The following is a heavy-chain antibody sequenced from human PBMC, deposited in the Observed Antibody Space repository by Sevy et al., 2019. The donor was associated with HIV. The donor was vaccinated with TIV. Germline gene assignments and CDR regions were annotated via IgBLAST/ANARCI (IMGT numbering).Heavy chain of an antibody. V-gene: IGHV4-34*01. CDR1: GGSFSGYY. D-gene: IGHD3-10*01. CDR2: INHSGST. Sequence: SETLSLTCAVYGGSFSGYYWSWIRQPPGKGLEWIGEINHSGSTNYNPSLKSRVTISVDTSKNQFSLKLSSVTAADMAVYYCARFPYYYGSGSYYNLIGYFDYWGQGTLVTVSS. J-gene: IGHJ4*02. CDR3: ARFPYYYGSGSYYNLIGYFDY.